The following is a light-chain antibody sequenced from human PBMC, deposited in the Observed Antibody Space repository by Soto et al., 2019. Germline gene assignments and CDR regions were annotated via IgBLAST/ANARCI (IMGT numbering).Light chain of an antibody. Sequence: DIQMTQSPSSLSASVGDRVTITCPASQNINSYLNWYQHKPGKAPKLLIYAASSLQSGVPSRFSGSGSGTDFTLTISSLQPEDFATYYCQQSYSTPITFGQGTRLEIK. V-gene: IGKV1-39*01. J-gene: IGKJ5*01. CDR3: QQSYSTPIT. CDR2: AAS. CDR1: QNINSY.